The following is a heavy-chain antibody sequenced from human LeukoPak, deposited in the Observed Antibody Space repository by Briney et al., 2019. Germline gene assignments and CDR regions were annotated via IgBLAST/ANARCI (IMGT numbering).Heavy chain of an antibody. Sequence: NPSQTLSLTGTVSGGSISSGDYYWSWIRQPPGKGLEWIGYIYYSGSTYYNPSLKSRVTISVDTSKNQFSLKLSSVTAADTAVYYCASSIAAAGGGDYWGQGTLVTVSS. CDR1: GGSISSGDYY. V-gene: IGHV4-30-4*08. J-gene: IGHJ4*02. CDR3: ASSIAAAGGGDY. D-gene: IGHD6-13*01. CDR2: IYYSGST.